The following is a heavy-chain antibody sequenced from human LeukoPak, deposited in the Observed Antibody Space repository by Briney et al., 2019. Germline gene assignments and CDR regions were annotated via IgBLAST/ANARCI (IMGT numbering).Heavy chain of an antibody. CDR1: GGTFRSYT. CDR2: IIPILGIA. V-gene: IGHV1-69*02. CDR3: ATDSRGSYAFDI. D-gene: IGHD3-22*01. Sequence: SVKVSCKASGGTFRSYTISWVRQAPGQGLEWMGRIIPILGIANYAKKFQGRVTITADKSTSTAYMVLSSLRSEDTAVYYCATDSRGSYAFDIWGQGTMVTVSS. J-gene: IGHJ3*02.